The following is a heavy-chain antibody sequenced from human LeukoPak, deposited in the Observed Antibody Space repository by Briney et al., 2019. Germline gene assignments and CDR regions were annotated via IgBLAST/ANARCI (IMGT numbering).Heavy chain of an antibody. D-gene: IGHD6-13*01. V-gene: IGHV3-23*01. J-gene: IGHJ5*02. CDR3: AKYKEYSSSWYGSYNWFDP. CDR2: ISGSGGST. CDR1: GFTFSSYA. Sequence: GGSLRLSCAASGFTFSSYAMSWVRQAPGKGLEWVSAISGSGGSTYYADSVKGRFTISRDNSKNTLYLQMNSLRAEDTAVYYCAKYKEYSSSWYGSYNWFDPWGQGTLVTVSS.